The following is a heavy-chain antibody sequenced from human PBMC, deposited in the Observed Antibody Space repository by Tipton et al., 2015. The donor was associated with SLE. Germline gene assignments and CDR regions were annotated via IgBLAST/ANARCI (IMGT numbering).Heavy chain of an antibody. CDR3: ARGAIAVAGSGWFDP. CDR1: GDSISSGSSY. Sequence: TLSLTCNVSGDSISSGSSYWSWIRQPAGKGLEWIGHIYSSGYTNYHPSLKSRVTVSIDTSKNEFSLKLNSVTAADTAVYYCARGAIAVAGSGWFDPWGQGTLVTVSS. J-gene: IGHJ5*02. V-gene: IGHV4-61*09. CDR2: IYSSGYT. D-gene: IGHD6-19*01.